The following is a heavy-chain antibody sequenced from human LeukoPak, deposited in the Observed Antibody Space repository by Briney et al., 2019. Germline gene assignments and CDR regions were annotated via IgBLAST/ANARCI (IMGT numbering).Heavy chain of an antibody. CDR2: ISYSEST. Sequence: SETLSLTCTVSGDSISSSGYYWGWIRQAPGKGLEWIGSISYSESTYYNPSLKSRVTISVDTSKNQFSLRLSSVTAADTAVYYCARGGVTGAPNWFDPWGQGTLVTVSS. D-gene: IGHD2-21*02. CDR1: GDSISSSGYY. V-gene: IGHV4-39*07. CDR3: ARGGVTGAPNWFDP. J-gene: IGHJ5*02.